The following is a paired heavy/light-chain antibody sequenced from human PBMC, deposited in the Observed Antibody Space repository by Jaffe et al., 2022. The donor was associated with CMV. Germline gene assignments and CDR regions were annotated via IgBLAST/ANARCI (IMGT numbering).Heavy chain of an antibody. CDR3: VKDGLRYCSGDCHFDY. V-gene: IGHV3-23*01. CDR1: GFTFSHYA. CDR2: ISTTGGST. D-gene: IGHD2-21*02. Sequence: EVQLLESGGNLVQPGGSLRLSCTASGFTFSHYAMNWVRQAPGKGLEWVSTISTTGGSTYYADSVKGRFTISRDNSRNTLSLSINNLRPEDTARYYCVKDGLRYCSGDCHFDYWGQGTLVTVSS. J-gene: IGHJ4*02.
Light chain of an antibody. CDR2: KAS. J-gene: IGKJ1*01. CDR3: QHYYSYSWT. CDR1: QSISNW. V-gene: IGKV1-5*03. Sequence: DIQLTQSPSTLSASVGDTVTITCRASQSISNWLAWYQQTPGKAPKVLVYKASALESGVPSRFSGSGSGTEFNLTISSLQPEDFVTYYCQHYYSYSWTFGQGTRVEIK.